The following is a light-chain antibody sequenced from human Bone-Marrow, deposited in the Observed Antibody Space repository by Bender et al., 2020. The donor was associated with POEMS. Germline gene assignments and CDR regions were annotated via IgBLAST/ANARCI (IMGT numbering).Light chain of an antibody. CDR3: QAWDSFVV. CDR1: KLGDKY. Sequence: SYELTQSPSVSVSPGQTASITCSGDKLGDKYVCWYQQKPGQSPVLVISQDSQRPSGIPERFSGSNSGNTATLTISGTQAMDEADYYCQAWDSFVVFGGGTKLTVL. J-gene: IGLJ2*01. CDR2: QDS. V-gene: IGLV3-1*01.